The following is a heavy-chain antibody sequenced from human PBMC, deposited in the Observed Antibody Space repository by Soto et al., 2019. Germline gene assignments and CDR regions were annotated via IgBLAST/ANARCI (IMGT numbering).Heavy chain of an antibody. V-gene: IGHV1-18*01. Sequence: QVQLLQSGAEVKKPGASVKVSCKASGYTFTNYGITWVRQAPGQGLEWMGWISAYNGDTHYTQRLQGRVTMTTDTSTSTAYMELRGLRSDDTAVYYCARVRQVVGYFYYYMDVWGNRTTVTVSS. CDR3: ARVRQVVGYFYYYMDV. CDR2: ISAYNGDT. D-gene: IGHD6-6*01. J-gene: IGHJ6*03. CDR1: GYTFTNYG.